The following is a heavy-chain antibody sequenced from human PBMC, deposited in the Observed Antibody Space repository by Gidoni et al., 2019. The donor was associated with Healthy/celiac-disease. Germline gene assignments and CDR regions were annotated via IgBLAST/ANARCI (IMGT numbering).Heavy chain of an antibody. Sequence: QVQLQQWGAGLLKPSETLSLTCAVYGGSFSGYYWSWIRRPPGKGMEWNGEINHSGSTNYNPSLKSRVTITVETAKNQCSLKVSSVTAADTAVYYCARVKKGFDYWGQGTLVTVSS. V-gene: IGHV4-34*01. J-gene: IGHJ4*02. CDR2: INHSGST. CDR3: ARVKKGFDY. CDR1: GGSFSGYY.